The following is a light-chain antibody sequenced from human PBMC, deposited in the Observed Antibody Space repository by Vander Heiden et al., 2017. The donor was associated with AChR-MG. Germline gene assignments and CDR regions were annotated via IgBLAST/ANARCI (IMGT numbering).Light chain of an antibody. CDR2: GNN. J-gene: IGLJ2*01. CDR1: RSNIGAGYD. CDR3: QSYDNSVRAVL. Sequence: QSVLTQPPSVSGAPGQRVTISCTGSRSNIGAGYDVQWYRQLPGTAPKLIIYGNNNRPSGVPDRFSGSKSGTSASLAITGLQVEDEADYYCQSYDNSVRAVLFGGGTKLAVL. V-gene: IGLV1-40*01.